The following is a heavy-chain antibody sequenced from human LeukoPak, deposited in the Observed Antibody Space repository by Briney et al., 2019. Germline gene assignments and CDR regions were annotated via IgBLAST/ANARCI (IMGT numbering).Heavy chain of an antibody. CDR2: IFYSGST. CDR3: ARDTGYLGSDYGMDV. J-gene: IGHJ6*02. D-gene: IGHD3-22*01. CDR1: GGSISSYY. Sequence: SETLSLTCTVSGGSISSYYWSWIRQPPGKGLEWIGYIFYSGSTNCNPSLKSRVIISVDTSKNQFSLNLSSVTAADTAIYYCARDTGYLGSDYGMDVWGQGTTVTVSS. V-gene: IGHV4-59*01.